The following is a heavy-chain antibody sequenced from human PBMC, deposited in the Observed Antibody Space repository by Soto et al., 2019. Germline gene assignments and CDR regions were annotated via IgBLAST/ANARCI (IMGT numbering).Heavy chain of an antibody. J-gene: IGHJ4*02. V-gene: IGHV3-48*01. D-gene: IGHD3-3*01. CDR2: ISSSSSTI. CDR1: GFTLSDAW. CDR3: ARGIITIFGVVTFDY. Sequence: SLRLSCAASGFTLSDAWLNWVRQAPEKGLEWVSYISSSSSTIYYADSVKGRFTISRDNAKNSLYLQMNSLRAEDTAVYYCARGIITIFGVVTFDYWGQGTLVTVSS.